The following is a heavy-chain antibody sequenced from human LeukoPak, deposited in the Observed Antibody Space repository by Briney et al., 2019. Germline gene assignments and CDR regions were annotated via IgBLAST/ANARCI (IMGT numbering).Heavy chain of an antibody. D-gene: IGHD5-18*01. Sequence: GSSVKVSCKASGGTFSSYAITWVRQAPGQGLEWMGRIIPVLDIANYAQKFQGRVTITADKSTCTAYMELSSLRSEDTGVHYCASVSGTAMVNWYFDLWGRGTLVTVSS. J-gene: IGHJ2*01. CDR3: ASVSGTAMVNWYFDL. CDR1: GGTFSSYA. V-gene: IGHV1-69*04. CDR2: IIPVLDIA.